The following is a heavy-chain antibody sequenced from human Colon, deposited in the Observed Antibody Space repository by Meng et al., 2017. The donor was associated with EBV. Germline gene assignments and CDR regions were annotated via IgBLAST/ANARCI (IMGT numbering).Heavy chain of an antibody. CDR3: ASSDCSGGTCYLDC. J-gene: IGHJ4*02. D-gene: IGHD2-15*01. CDR2: INHVGSN. Sequence: QVPLQPGGAGLLKPSEILSLTCNVYGGSFSDSYWTWIRQPPGKGLEWIGEINHVGSNTYNPSLKSRVTISVDTSKNQFSLKLSSVTAADAAVYYCASSDCSGGTCYLDCWGQGTLVTVSS. CDR1: GGSFSDSY. V-gene: IGHV4-34*01.